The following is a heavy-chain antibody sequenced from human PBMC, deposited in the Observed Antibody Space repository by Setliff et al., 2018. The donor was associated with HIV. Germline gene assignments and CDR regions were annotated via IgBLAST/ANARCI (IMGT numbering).Heavy chain of an antibody. J-gene: IGHJ4*02. V-gene: IGHV3-23*01. Sequence: GGSLRLSCAASGFTFSSYAMSWVRLAPGKGLEWVSAISGSGGSTYYADSVKGRFTISRDNSKNTLYLQMNSLRAEDTAVYYCAKDPRAAVATICDYWGQGTLVTVSS. CDR3: AKDPRAAVATICDY. CDR2: ISGSGGST. D-gene: IGHD5-12*01. CDR1: GFTFSSYA.